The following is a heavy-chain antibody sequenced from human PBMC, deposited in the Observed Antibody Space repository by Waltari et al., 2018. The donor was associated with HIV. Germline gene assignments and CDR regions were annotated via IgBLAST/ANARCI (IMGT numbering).Heavy chain of an antibody. CDR3: ARLFYYDTTGYINNAFDI. D-gene: IGHD3-22*01. CDR2: IYPFDSDT. CDR1: GYHFTNYW. V-gene: IGHV5-51*03. J-gene: IGHJ3*02. Sequence: EVQLVQSGAEVRKSGESLKISCKASGYHFTNYWIAWVGQMSGEGLEWMGIIYPFDSDTRYNPSFEGQITISADKSLATAYLEWSNLNASDAAIYYCARLFYYDTTGYINNAFDIWGQGTVVTVS.